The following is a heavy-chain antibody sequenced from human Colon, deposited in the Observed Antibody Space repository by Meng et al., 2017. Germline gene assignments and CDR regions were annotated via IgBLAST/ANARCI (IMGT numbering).Heavy chain of an antibody. CDR2: IYYTGNT. CDR1: GGSVSSGDYY. D-gene: IGHD2-21*02. CDR3: ARVNGDFDEAWFDP. Sequence: VPVEESARGLARPSETLYLTCTVSGGSVSSGDYYWSWIRQPPGKGLEWLGYIYYTGNTNYNPSLKNRVSISLDTSNNQFSLKLTSMTAADAAIYYCARVNGDFDEAWFDPGGQGTLVTVSS. V-gene: IGHV4-61*08. J-gene: IGHJ5*02.